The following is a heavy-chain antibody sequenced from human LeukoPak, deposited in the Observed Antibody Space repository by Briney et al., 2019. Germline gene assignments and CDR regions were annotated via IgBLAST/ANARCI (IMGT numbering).Heavy chain of an antibody. CDR1: GCTFTSYY. CDR2: INPNRGGT. CDR3: ARAARSYQLIVAFDI. J-gene: IGHJ3*02. V-gene: IGHV1-2*02. D-gene: IGHD1-26*01. Sequence: SAVNVSCKACGCTFTSYYMHGVGQAPGRGGDGMGWINPNRGGTNFAQKFQGRGTITRDTYITTAYMALSRMTSDATAVYYCARAARSYQLIVAFDIWGQGTMVTVSS.